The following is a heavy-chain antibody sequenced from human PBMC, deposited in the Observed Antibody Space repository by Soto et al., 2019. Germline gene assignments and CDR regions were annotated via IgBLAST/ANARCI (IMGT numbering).Heavy chain of an antibody. D-gene: IGHD4-17*01. Sequence: QVQLVQSGAEVKKPGSSVKVSCKASGGTFSSYAISWVRQAPGQGLEWMGGIIPIFGTANYAQKFQGRVTNTADESTSTDDKELSSLRSEDTAVYYCARDAPGYGDYGREQFHYWGQGNPVTLSS. J-gene: IGHJ4*02. CDR1: GGTFSSYA. CDR3: ARDAPGYGDYGREQFHY. V-gene: IGHV1-69*12. CDR2: IIPIFGTA.